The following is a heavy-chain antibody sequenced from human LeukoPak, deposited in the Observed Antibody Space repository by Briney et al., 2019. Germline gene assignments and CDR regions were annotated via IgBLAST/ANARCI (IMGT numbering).Heavy chain of an antibody. J-gene: IGHJ6*03. V-gene: IGHV4-39*01. CDR2: IPYSGTT. CDR3: ASKQWVYYYMDV. Sequence: PSETLSLTCTVSGGSISSSNYYWGWIRQPPGKGLEWIGSIPYSGTTYYNPSLKSRVTIFVDTSKNQFSLKLSSVTAADTAVYYCASKQWVYYYMDVWGKGTTVTVSS. D-gene: IGHD1-26*01. CDR1: GGSISSSNYY.